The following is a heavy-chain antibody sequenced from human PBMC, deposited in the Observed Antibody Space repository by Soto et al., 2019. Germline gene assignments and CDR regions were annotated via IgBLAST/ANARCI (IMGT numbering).Heavy chain of an antibody. J-gene: IGHJ4*02. V-gene: IGHV3-53*01. CDR3: ARERGLPGYSSGWRHFDY. CDR2: IYSGGST. Sequence: GGSLRLSCAASGFTVSSNYMSWVRQAPGKGLEWVSVIYSGGSTYYADSVKGRFTISRDNSKNTLYLQMNSLRAEDTAVYYCARERGLPGYSSGWRHFDYWGQGTLVTVSS. CDR1: GFTVSSNY. D-gene: IGHD6-19*01.